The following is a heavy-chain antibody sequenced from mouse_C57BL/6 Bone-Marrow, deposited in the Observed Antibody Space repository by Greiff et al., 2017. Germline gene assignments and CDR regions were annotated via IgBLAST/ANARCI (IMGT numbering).Heavy chain of an antibody. Sequence: EVMLVESGGDLVKPGGSLKLSCAASGFTFSSYGMSWVRQTPDKRLEWVATISSGGSYTYYPDSVKGRFTISRDNAKNTLYLQMSSLKSEDTAMYYGAREYGNYNFDYWGQGTTLTVSS. CDR2: ISSGGSYT. CDR1: GFTFSSYG. D-gene: IGHD2-1*01. CDR3: AREYGNYNFDY. J-gene: IGHJ2*01. V-gene: IGHV5-6*02.